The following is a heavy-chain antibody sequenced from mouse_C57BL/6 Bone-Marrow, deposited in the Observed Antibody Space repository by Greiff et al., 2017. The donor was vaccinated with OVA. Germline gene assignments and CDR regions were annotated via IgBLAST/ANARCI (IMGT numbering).Heavy chain of an antibody. CDR2: IHPNSGST. D-gene: IGHD1-1*01. Sequence: QVQLQQPGAELVKPGASVKLSCKASGYTFTSYWMHWVKQRPGQGLEWIGMIHPNSGSTNYNEKFKSKATLTVDKSSSTAYMQLSSLTSEDSAVYYCAPYYYGSDAMDYWGQGTSVTVSS. V-gene: IGHV1-64*01. J-gene: IGHJ4*01. CDR1: GYTFTSYW. CDR3: APYYYGSDAMDY.